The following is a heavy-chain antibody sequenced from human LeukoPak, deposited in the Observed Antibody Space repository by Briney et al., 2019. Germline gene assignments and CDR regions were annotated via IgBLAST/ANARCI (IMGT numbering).Heavy chain of an antibody. CDR2: MNPNSGNT. J-gene: IGHJ4*02. D-gene: IGHD3-3*01. CDR3: VRTAGIFWSGAYYFDS. CDR1: GDTFTTYD. V-gene: IGHV1-8*02. Sequence: ASVKVSCKASGDTFTTYDVNWVRQATGQGLEWMGWMNPNSGNTGYAQKFQGRVTMTRSTSISTAYMVLSSLRSDDTAVYYCVRTAGIFWSGAYYFDSWGQGTLVTVSS.